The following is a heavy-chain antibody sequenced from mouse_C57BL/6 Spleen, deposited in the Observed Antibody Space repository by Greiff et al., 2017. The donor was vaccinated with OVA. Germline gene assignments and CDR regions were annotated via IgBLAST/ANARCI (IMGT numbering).Heavy chain of an antibody. CDR1: GFNIKDYY. V-gene: IGHV14-1*01. CDR2: IDPEDGDT. Sequence: VHVKQSGAELVRPGASVKLSCTASGFNIKDYYMHWVKQRPEQGLEWIGRIDPEDGDTEYAPKFQGKATMTADTSSNTAYLQLSSLTSEDTAVYYCTGGYYFDYWGQGTTLTVSS. J-gene: IGHJ2*01. CDR3: TGGYYFDY.